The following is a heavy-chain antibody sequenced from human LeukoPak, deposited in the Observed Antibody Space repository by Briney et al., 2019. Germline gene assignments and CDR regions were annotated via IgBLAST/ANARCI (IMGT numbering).Heavy chain of an antibody. CDR1: GGSFSGYY. D-gene: IGHD4/OR15-4a*01. CDR2: IYYSGST. Sequence: SETLSLTCAVYGGSFSGYYWGWIRQPPGRGLEWIGIIYYSGSTYYTPSLKSRVTISVDTSKNQFSLKLSSVTAADTAVYYCARGHYDATYDAFDIWGQGTMVTVSS. J-gene: IGHJ3*02. V-gene: IGHV4-34*01. CDR3: ARGHYDATYDAFDI.